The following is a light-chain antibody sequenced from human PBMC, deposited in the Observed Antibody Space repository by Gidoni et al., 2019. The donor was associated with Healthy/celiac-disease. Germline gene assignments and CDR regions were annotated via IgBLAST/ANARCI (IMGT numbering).Light chain of an antibody. CDR1: QDISRW. V-gene: IGKV1-5*01. CDR3: QQYKSYRS. J-gene: IGKJ1*01. Sequence: DIQVTQSPSTLSASVGDRVIITCRASQDISRWLAWYQQKPGKAPKVLIYGASSLESGVPSRFSGSGSGTEFILTINSLQPDDFATYYCQQYKSYRSFXQXTKVEIK. CDR2: GAS.